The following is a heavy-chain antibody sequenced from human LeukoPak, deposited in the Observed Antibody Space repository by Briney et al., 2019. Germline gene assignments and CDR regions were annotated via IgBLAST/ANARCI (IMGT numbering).Heavy chain of an antibody. V-gene: IGHV4-59*08. J-gene: IGHJ3*02. Sequence: SETLSLTCTVSGGSISSYYWSWIRQPPGKGLEWIGYIYYSGSTNYNPSLKSRVTISVDTSKNQFSLKLSSVTAADTAVYYCARHGSSSWYFGVAFDIWGQGTMVTVSS. CDR3: ARHGSSSWYFGVAFDI. CDR2: IYYSGST. D-gene: IGHD6-13*01. CDR1: GGSISSYY.